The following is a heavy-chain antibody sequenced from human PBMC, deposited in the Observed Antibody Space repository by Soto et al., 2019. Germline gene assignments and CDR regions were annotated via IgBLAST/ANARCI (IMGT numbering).Heavy chain of an antibody. CDR3: ARERGRQYYGSGSYYRSLAPWFDP. V-gene: IGHV1-3*01. CDR1: GYTFTSYA. CDR2: INAGNGNT. Sequence: GASVRVSCKASGYTFTSYAMHRVRQAPGQRLEWMGWINAGNGNTKYSQKFQGRVTITRDTSASTAYMELSSLRSEDTAVYYCARERGRQYYGSGSYYRSLAPWFDPWGQGTLVTVSS. J-gene: IGHJ5*02. D-gene: IGHD3-10*01.